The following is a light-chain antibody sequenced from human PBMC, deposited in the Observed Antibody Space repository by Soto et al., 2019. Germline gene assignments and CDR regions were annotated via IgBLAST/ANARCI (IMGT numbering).Light chain of an antibody. CDR1: SSDVGSYNL. Sequence: QSVLTQPASVSGSPGQSITISCTGTSSDVGSYNLVSWYQQHPGKAPKLMIYEGSKRPSGVSNRFSGSKSGNTASLIISGLQAEDEADYYCCSYAGSLRVFGTGTKVTVL. V-gene: IGLV2-23*01. CDR2: EGS. J-gene: IGLJ1*01. CDR3: CSYAGSLRV.